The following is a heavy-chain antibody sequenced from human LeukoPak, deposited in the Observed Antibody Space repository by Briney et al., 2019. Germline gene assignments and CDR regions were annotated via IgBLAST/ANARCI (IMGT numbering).Heavy chain of an antibody. V-gene: IGHV3-7*01. CDR3: ASSPVLRYFVWLSPFDY. D-gene: IGHD3-9*01. J-gene: IGHJ4*02. CDR2: IKQDGSEK. CDR1: GFTFSSYW. Sequence: PGGSLRLSCAASGFTFSSYWMSWVRQAPGKGLEWVANIKQDGSEKYYVDSVKGRFTISRDNAKNSLYLQMNSLRAEDTAVYYCASSPVLRYFVWLSPFDYWGQGTLVTVSS.